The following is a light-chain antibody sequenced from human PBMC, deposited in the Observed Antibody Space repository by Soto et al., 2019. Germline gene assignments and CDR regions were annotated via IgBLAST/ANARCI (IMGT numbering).Light chain of an antibody. Sequence: EIVLTQSPATLSLSPGERATLSCRASRSVSIYLAWYQQKPGQAPRLVIFDASFRATGFPLRFSGSGSGTDFTLTITRLEPEDFAVYYCQQYDILPITFGLGTRLEIK. CDR1: RSVSIY. V-gene: IGKV3-11*01. CDR3: QQYDILPIT. J-gene: IGKJ5*01. CDR2: DAS.